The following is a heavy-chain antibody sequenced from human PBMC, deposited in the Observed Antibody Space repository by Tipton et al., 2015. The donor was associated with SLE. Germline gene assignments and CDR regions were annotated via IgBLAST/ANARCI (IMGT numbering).Heavy chain of an antibody. J-gene: IGHJ4*02. CDR1: GYTFTSYY. CDR2: IIPSGGNT. V-gene: IGHV1-46*01. D-gene: IGHD7-27*01. CDR3: AKELHNWGGFDL. Sequence: QLVQSGAEVKKPGASVKVSCKASGYTFTSYYMNWVRQAPGQGLEWIGIIIPSGGNTNYAQKFQGRVTMTRDTSISTAYMELSRLRSDDTAVYYCAKELHNWGGFDLWGQGSLVTVSS.